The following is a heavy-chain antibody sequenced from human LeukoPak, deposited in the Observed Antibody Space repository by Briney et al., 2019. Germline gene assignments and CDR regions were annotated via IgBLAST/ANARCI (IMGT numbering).Heavy chain of an antibody. J-gene: IGHJ6*03. CDR3: ASSQGYYYYMDV. CDR2: MNPNSGNT. V-gene: IGHV1-8*01. CDR1: GYAFSTYD. Sequence: ASVKVSCKASGYAFSTYDINWVRQATGQGLEWMGWMNPNSGNTGYAQKLQGRVTMTTDTSTSTAYMELRSLRSDDTAVYYCASSQGYYYYMDVWGKGTTVTVSS.